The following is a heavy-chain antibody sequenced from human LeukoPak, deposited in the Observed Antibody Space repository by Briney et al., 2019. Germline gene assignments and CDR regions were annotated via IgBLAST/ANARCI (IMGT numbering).Heavy chain of an antibody. D-gene: IGHD1-26*01. V-gene: IGHV4-59*08. CDR2: IFYSGNT. CDR1: GVSISSYY. CDR3: ARLAAISGSDYPDD. J-gene: IGHJ4*02. Sequence: PSETLSLTCTVSGVSISSYYWSWIRQPPGKGLEWIGYIFYSGNTIYNPSLRSRVTISADTSKNHFSLRLRFVTAADTAVYYCARLAAISGSDYPDDWGQGTLVTVSS.